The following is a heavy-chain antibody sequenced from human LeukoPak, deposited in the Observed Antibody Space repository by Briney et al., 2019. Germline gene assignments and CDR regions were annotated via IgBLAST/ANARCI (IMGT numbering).Heavy chain of an antibody. D-gene: IGHD3-10*01. CDR2: IDSSGNT. J-gene: IGHJ4*02. CDR3: ARVHMVRGVLIDY. CDR1: GGSISSGSYF. V-gene: IGHV4-61*02. Sequence: SETLSLTCTVSGGSISSGSYFWSWIRQSAGRGLEWIGRIDSSGNTNYNPSLKSRVTISVDRSKNQFSLKLSSVTAADTAVYYCARVHMVRGVLIDYWGQGTLVTVSS.